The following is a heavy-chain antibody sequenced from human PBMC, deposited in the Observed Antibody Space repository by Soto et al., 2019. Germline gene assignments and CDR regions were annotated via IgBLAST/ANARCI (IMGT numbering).Heavy chain of an antibody. CDR2: INPSSGST. D-gene: IGHD3-16*01. Sequence: QVQLVQSGAEVKKPGASVKVSCKASGYPLTSYYVHWVRQAPGQGLEWMGFINPSSGSTSYAQKFQGRVTMTRDTSTSTVYMEVSSLRSEDTAVYYCAREMYTTRGSPFDYWGQRTLVTVSS. CDR1: GYPLTSYY. J-gene: IGHJ4*02. V-gene: IGHV1-46*01. CDR3: AREMYTTRGSPFDY.